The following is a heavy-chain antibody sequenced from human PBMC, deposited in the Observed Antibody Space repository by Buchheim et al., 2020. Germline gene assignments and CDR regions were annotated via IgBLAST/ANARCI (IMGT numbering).Heavy chain of an antibody. CDR1: GFGFSNSY. CDR2: IYAGDSVT. CDR3: ARQSFGSGSYYKADY. V-gene: IGHV5-51*03. Sequence: EVQLVQSGAQVKKPGDSLNVSCQASGFGFSNSYIAWVRQIPGKGLEWMGIIYAGDSVTRISPSFQGRVTISADKSTNTAYLQWNTLQTSDTAMYYCARQSFGSGSYYKADYWGQGT. J-gene: IGHJ4*02. D-gene: IGHD3-10*01.